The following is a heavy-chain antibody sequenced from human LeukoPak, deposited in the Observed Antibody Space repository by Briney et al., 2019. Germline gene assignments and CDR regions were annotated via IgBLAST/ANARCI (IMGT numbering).Heavy chain of an antibody. Sequence: PSETLSLTCTVSGGSISSSSYYRSWIRQPPGKGLEWIGEINHSGSTNYNPSLKSRVTISVDTSKNQFSLKLSSVTAADTAVYYCARGLFSPLITMVRGVVHRWFDPWGQGTLVTVSS. CDR2: INHSGST. J-gene: IGHJ5*02. D-gene: IGHD3-10*01. CDR1: GGSISSSSYY. V-gene: IGHV4-39*07. CDR3: ARGLFSPLITMVRGVVHRWFDP.